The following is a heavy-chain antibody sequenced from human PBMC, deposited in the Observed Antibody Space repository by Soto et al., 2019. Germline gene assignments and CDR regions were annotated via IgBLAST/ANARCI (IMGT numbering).Heavy chain of an antibody. CDR2: INPSGGST. D-gene: IGHD3-22*01. Sequence: QVQLVQSGAEVKKPGASVKVSCKASGYTFTSYYMHWLRQAPGQGLEWMGIINPSGGSTSYAQKFRGRVPMSRDTSTSTVNMELSSLRSEKTAVYYCRRTLRVIVVVTNSWGYCQHWVQGTLVTVSS. CDR1: GYTFTSYY. J-gene: IGHJ1*01. CDR3: RRTLRVIVVVTNSWGYCQH. V-gene: IGHV1-46*01.